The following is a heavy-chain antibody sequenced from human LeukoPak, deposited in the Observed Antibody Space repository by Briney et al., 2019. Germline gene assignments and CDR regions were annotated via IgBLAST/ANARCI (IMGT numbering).Heavy chain of an antibody. CDR2: ISSSGSTI. CDR3: AREPVYYGSGSYVFNWFDP. V-gene: IGHV3-48*03. Sequence: PWGSLRLSCAASGFTFSSYEMNWVRQAPGKGLEWVSYISSSGSTIYYADSVKGRFTISRDNAKNSLYLQMNSLRAEDTALYHCAREPVYYGSGSYVFNWFDPWGQGTLVTVSS. D-gene: IGHD3-10*01. CDR1: GFTFSSYE. J-gene: IGHJ5*02.